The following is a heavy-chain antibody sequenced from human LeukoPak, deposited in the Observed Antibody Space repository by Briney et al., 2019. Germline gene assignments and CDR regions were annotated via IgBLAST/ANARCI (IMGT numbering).Heavy chain of an antibody. Sequence: SETLSLTCTVSDDSISSYNWTWIRQPPGKGLEWVGFISDSGRTNYNPSLKSRVTISVDTSKNQFSLKLSSVTAADTAVYYCARHVLGSSPRTPVDYWGQGTLVTVSS. CDR2: ISDSGRT. V-gene: IGHV4-59*08. D-gene: IGHD6-13*01. CDR3: ARHVLGSSPRTPVDY. CDR1: DDSISSYN. J-gene: IGHJ4*02.